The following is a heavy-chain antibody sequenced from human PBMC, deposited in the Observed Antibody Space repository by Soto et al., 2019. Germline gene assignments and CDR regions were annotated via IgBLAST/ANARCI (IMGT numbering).Heavy chain of an antibody. J-gene: IGHJ4*02. D-gene: IGHD4-17*01. V-gene: IGHV4-30-4*01. CDR3: ARGNYSDYRSSFDF. CDR2: IFHSGRT. Sequence: KTSETLSLTCIVSDGSISNGDYYWTWIRQPPGKGLEWIGYIFHSGRTDYNPSLTSRVTISVDTSKNIFSLKVNSVTAADTAVYYCARGNYSDYRSSFDFWGQGALVTVSS. CDR1: DGSISNGDYY.